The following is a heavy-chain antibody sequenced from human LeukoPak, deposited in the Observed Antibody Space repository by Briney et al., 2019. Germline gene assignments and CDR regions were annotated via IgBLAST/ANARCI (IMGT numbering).Heavy chain of an antibody. V-gene: IGHV3-21*01. CDR1: GFTFSSYA. CDR2: ISSSSNYV. J-gene: IGHJ4*02. D-gene: IGHD4-23*01. Sequence: GGSLRLSCAASGFTFSSYAMSWVRQAPGKGLEWVSSISSSSNYVYYADSVQGRFTISRDNAKNSLYLQMNSLRAEDTAVYYCARDPDYGDNSGYFDYWGQGTLVTVSS. CDR3: ARDPDYGDNSGYFDY.